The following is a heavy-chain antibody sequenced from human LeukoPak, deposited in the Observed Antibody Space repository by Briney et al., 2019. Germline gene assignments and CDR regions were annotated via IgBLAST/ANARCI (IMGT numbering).Heavy chain of an antibody. CDR3: ARVEMATISYFDY. V-gene: IGHV4-31*03. CDR2: IYYSGST. Sequence: SQTLSLTCTVSGGSISSGGYYRSWIRQHPGKGLERIGYIYYSGSTYYNPSLKSRVTISVDTSKNQFSLKLSSVTAADTAVYYCARVEMATISYFDYWGQGTLVTVSS. D-gene: IGHD5-24*01. CDR1: GGSISSGGYY. J-gene: IGHJ4*02.